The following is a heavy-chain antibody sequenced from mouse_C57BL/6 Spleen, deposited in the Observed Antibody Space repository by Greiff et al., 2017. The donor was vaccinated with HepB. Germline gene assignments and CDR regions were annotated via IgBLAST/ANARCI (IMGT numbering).Heavy chain of an antibody. J-gene: IGHJ4*01. CDR1: GYAFTNYL. D-gene: IGHD3-2*02. CDR3: ARDCSGPSYAMDY. V-gene: IGHV1-54*01. Sequence: QVQLQQSGAELVRPGTSVKVSCKASGYAFTNYLIEWVKQRPGQGLEWIGVINPGSGGTNYNEKFKGKATLTADKSSSTAYMQLSSLTSEDSAVYFGARDCSGPSYAMDYWGQGTSVTVSS. CDR2: INPGSGGT.